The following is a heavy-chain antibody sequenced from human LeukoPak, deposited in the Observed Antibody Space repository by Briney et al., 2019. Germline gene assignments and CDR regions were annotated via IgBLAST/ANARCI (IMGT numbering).Heavy chain of an antibody. CDR1: GGSISSYY. V-gene: IGHV4-59*01. J-gene: IGHJ6*02. Sequence: PSETLSLTCTVSGGSISSYYWSWIRQPPGKGLEWIGHIYYSGSTNYNPSLKSRVTISVDTSKNQFSLKLSSVTAADTAVYYCARYYYGSGSYPYYYYYYGMDVWGQGTTVTVSS. CDR2: IYYSGST. D-gene: IGHD3-10*01. CDR3: ARYYYGSGSYPYYYYYYGMDV.